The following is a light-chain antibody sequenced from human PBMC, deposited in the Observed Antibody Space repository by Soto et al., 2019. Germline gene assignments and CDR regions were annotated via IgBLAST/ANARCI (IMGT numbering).Light chain of an antibody. CDR2: SAS. CDR1: QSVNNN. Sequence: EIVMTQSPATLSVSPGESATLSCRASQSVNNNLAWYQQKPGQAPRLLIYSASTRATGIPARFSGSGSGTEFTLTISSLQSEDFAVYYCQQFNDWPPWWTFGQGTKLEIK. J-gene: IGKJ2*02. CDR3: QQFNDWPPWWT. V-gene: IGKV3-15*01.